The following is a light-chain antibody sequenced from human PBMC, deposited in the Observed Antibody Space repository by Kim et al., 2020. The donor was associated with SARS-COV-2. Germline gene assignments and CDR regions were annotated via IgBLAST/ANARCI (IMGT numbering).Light chain of an antibody. CDR3: QVWDSSTYV. CDR1: NIGSKN. J-gene: IGLJ1*01. CDR2: RDS. V-gene: IGLV3-9*01. Sequence: SVAVGQTARITWGGNNIGSKNVHWYQQKPGQAPVLVIYRDSNRPSGIPERFSGSNSGNTATLTISRGQAGDEADYYCQVWDSSTYVFGTGTKVTVL.